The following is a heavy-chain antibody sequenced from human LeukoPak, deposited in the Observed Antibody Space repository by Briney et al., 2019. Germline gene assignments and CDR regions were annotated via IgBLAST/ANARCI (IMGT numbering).Heavy chain of an antibody. D-gene: IGHD2-21*02. CDR2: IYTHERT. CDR1: GGSVSSYY. V-gene: IGHV4-4*07. J-gene: IGHJ5*02. Sequence: SETLSLTCSVSGGSVSSYYWRWIRQPAGKGLEWIVGIYTHERTNYNPSLKSRVTMSVDTSKNQFSLRLRSVTAADTAVYYCPRDDYNWFHPWGQGTLVTVSS. CDR3: PRDDYNWFHP.